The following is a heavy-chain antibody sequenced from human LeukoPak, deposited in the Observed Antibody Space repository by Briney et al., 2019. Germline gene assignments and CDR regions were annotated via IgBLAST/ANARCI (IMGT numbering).Heavy chain of an antibody. J-gene: IGHJ5*02. CDR3: ARGPVYGGYVLRFDP. CDR1: GYTFTSYG. D-gene: IGHD4-17*01. V-gene: IGHV1-69*13. CDR2: IIPIFSTA. Sequence: SVKVSCKASGYTFTSYGISWVRQAPGQGLEWMGGIIPIFSTANYAQKFQGRVTITADESTSTAYMELSSLRSEDAAVYYCARGPVYGGYVLRFDPWGQGTLVTVSS.